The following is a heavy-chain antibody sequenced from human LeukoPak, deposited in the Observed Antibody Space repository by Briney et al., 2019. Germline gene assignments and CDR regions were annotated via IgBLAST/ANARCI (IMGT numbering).Heavy chain of an antibody. CDR2: INHSGTT. D-gene: IGHD3-22*01. CDR1: GGSFSGYL. CDR3: ARGVKQLARFYFYMDV. V-gene: IGHV4-34*01. J-gene: IGHJ6*03. Sequence: PSETLSLTCGVSGGSFSGYLGNWVRQSPGKGLEWIGEINHSGTTNYNPSLKSRVTISIDRSRNQFSLNLTSVTAADTAVFYCARGVKQLARFYFYMDVWGKGTTVTVSS.